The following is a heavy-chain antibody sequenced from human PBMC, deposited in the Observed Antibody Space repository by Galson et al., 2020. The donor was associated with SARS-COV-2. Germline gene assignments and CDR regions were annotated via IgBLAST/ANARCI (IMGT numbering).Heavy chain of an antibody. CDR2: IYYSGST. J-gene: IGHJ6*03. D-gene: IGHD3-3*01. V-gene: IGHV4-39*07. Sequence: SETLSLTCTVSGGSISSSSYYWGWIRQPPGKGLEWIGSIYYSGSTYYNPSLKSRVTISVDTSKNQFSLKLSSVTAADTAVYYCARGVGGFLDWFHYMDVCGNGTTVTVSS. CDR1: GGSISSSSYY. CDR3: ARGVGGFLDWFHYMDV.